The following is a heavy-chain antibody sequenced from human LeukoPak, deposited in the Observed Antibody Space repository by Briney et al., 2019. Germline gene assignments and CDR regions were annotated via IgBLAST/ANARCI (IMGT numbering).Heavy chain of an antibody. D-gene: IGHD2-15*01. V-gene: IGHV3-66*01. J-gene: IGHJ4*02. CDR1: EFSVGSNY. Sequence: GGSLRLSCAASEFSVGSNYMTWVRQAPGKGLEWVSLIYSGGSTYYADSVKGRFTISRDNSKNTLYLQMNSLRAEDTAVYYCARIGYSSSSFDYWGQGTLVTVSS. CDR3: ARIGYSSSSFDY. CDR2: IYSGGST.